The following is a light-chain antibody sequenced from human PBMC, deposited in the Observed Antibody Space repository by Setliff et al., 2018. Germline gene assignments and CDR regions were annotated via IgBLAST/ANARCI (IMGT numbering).Light chain of an antibody. J-gene: IGLJ1*01. CDR2: EVS. Sequence: QSALTQPPSASGSPGQSVTISCTGTSSDVGGYNYVSWYQQHPGKAPKLMIYEVSKRPSGVPDRFSGSKSGNTASLTVSGLQAEDEADYYCSSYAGSNNFPYVFGTGTKGT. CDR3: SSYAGSNNFPYV. CDR1: SSDVGGYNY. V-gene: IGLV2-8*01.